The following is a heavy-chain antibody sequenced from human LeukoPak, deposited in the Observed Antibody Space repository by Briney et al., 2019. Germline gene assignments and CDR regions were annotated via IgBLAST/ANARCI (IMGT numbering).Heavy chain of an antibody. CDR3: AKDQALVVPAAIIGY. V-gene: IGHV3-7*01. D-gene: IGHD2-2*01. CDR1: GFTFSSYW. J-gene: IGHJ4*02. Sequence: GGSLRLSCAASGFTFSSYWMSGVRQAPGKGLEWVANIKQDGSAKFYLDSVRGRFTISRDNAKNSLYLQMNSLRAEDTAVYYCAKDQALVVPAAIIGYWGQGTLVTVSS. CDR2: IKQDGSAK.